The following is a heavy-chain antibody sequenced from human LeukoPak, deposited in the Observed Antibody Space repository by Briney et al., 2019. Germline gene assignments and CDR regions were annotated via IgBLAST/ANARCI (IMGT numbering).Heavy chain of an antibody. CDR3: ARGVVVPAATVKPTRNYYYYMDV. CDR1: GGTFSSYT. CDR2: IIPILGIA. Sequence: ASVKASCKASGGTFSSYTISWVRQAPGQGLEWMGRIIPILGIANYAQKFQGRVTITADKSTSTAYMELSSLRSEDTAVYYCARGVVVPAATVKPTRNYYYYMDVWGKGTTVTVSS. J-gene: IGHJ6*03. V-gene: IGHV1-69*02. D-gene: IGHD2-2*01.